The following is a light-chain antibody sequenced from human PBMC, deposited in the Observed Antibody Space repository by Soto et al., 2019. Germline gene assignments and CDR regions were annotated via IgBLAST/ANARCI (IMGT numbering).Light chain of an antibody. J-gene: IGKJ5*01. CDR3: QQYGSSPLIS. V-gene: IGKV3-20*01. Sequence: ERVMTQSPATLSVSPEERATLSCRASQSVSSKLAWYQQKRGQAPRLLIYGASTRATGIPDRFSGSGSGRDFTLTISGLEPEDFAVYYCQQYGSSPLISFGQGTRLEIK. CDR1: QSVSSK. CDR2: GAS.